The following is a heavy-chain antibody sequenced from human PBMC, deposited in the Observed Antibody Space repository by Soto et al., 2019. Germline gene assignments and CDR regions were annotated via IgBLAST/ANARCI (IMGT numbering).Heavy chain of an antibody. CDR1: GYTFTGYY. CDR3: VRDLADYEQFGFDY. D-gene: IGHD4-17*01. Sequence: ASVKVSCKASGYTFTGYYIHWVRQAPGQGLEWMGWINPNSGGTNYAQKFQGWVTMTRDTSISTAYMELSSLISEDTAVYYCVRDLADYEQFGFDYWGQGTLVTVSS. CDR2: INPNSGGT. J-gene: IGHJ4*02. V-gene: IGHV1-2*04.